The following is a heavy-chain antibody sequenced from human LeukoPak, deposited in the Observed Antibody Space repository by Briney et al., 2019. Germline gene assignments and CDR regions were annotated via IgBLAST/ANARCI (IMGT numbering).Heavy chain of an antibody. CDR1: GYTFTSYD. J-gene: IGHJ3*02. Sequence: ASVKVSCKASGYTFTSYDINWVRQATGQGLEWMGWMNPNSGNTGYAQKFQGRVTITRNTSISTAYMELSSLRSEDTAVYYCAFNSDTAAFDIWGQGTMVTVSS. V-gene: IGHV1-8*03. CDR3: AFNSDTAAFDI. D-gene: IGHD1-26*01. CDR2: MNPNSGNT.